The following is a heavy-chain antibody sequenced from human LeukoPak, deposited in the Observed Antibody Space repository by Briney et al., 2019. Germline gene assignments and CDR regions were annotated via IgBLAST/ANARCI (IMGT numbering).Heavy chain of an antibody. CDR1: AFTFSSYE. CDR2: ISSSGSTI. J-gene: IGHJ4*02. V-gene: IGHV3-48*03. Sequence: GGSLRLSCAASAFTFSSYEMNWVRQAPGKGLEWVSYISSSGSTIYYADSVKGRFTISRDNAKNSLYLQMNSLRAEDTAVYYCARVGLIQLWLREGYYFDYWGQGTLVTVSS. D-gene: IGHD5-18*01. CDR3: ARVGLIQLWLREGYYFDY.